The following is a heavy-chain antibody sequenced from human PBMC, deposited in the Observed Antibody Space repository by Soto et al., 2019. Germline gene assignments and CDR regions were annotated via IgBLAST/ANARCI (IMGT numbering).Heavy chain of an antibody. CDR3: ARPLTRDYYHGMDV. CDR2: IDPSDSYT. V-gene: IGHV5-10-1*01. J-gene: IGHJ6*02. CDR1: GCTFASYW. Sequence: SGCTFASYWGRRVSQMNGKGLEWMGRIDPSDSYTNYSPSSQGHVNISADKSISTAYLQWSSLKASDTAMYYCARPLTRDYYHGMDVWGQGTTVTV.